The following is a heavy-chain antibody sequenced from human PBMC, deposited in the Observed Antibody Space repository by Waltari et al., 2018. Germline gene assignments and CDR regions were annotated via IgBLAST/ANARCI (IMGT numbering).Heavy chain of an antibody. CDR2: ISSRSSTI. D-gene: IGHD5-12*01. V-gene: IGHV3-48*04. J-gene: IGHJ4*02. Sequence: EVQLVESGGGLVQPGGSLRLSCAASGFTFSSYSMNWVRQAPGKGLEWVSYISSRSSTIDYADSVKGRFTISRDNAKNSLYLQMNSLRAEDTAVYYCARELEMATINWGQGTLVTVSS. CDR1: GFTFSSYS. CDR3: ARELEMATIN.